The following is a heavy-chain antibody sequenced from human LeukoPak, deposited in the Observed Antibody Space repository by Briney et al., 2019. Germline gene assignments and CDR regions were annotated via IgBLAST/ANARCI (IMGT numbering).Heavy chain of an antibody. D-gene: IGHD4-17*01. CDR2: INPNSGNT. CDR3: ASRLGTTADY. Sequence: GASVKVSCKASGYTFTGYYMHWVRQAPGQGLEWMGWINPNSGNTGYAQKFQGRVTMTRNTSISTAYMELSSLRSEDTAVYYCASRLGTTADYWGQGTLVTVSS. V-gene: IGHV1-8*02. CDR1: GYTFTGYY. J-gene: IGHJ4*02.